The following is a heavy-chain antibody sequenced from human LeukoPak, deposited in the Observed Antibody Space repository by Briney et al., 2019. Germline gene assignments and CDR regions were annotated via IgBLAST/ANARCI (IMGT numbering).Heavy chain of an antibody. CDR1: GFTFSSYS. V-gene: IGHV3-21*01. J-gene: IGHJ4*02. CDR2: ISSSSSYI. D-gene: IGHD3-22*01. Sequence: GGSLRLSCAASGFTFSSYSMNWVRQAPGKGLEWVSSISSSSSYIYYADSVKGRFTISRDNAKNTLYLQMNSLRAEDTAVYYCAREGKIEGTYYYDSSGYYYFDYWGQGTLVTVSS. CDR3: AREGKIEGTYYYDSSGYYYFDY.